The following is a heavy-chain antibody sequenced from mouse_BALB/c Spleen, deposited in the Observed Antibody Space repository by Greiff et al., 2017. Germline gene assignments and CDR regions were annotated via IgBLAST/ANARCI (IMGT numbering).Heavy chain of an antibody. D-gene: IGHD2-1*01. V-gene: IGHV1S137*01. J-gene: IGHJ2*01. CDR1: GYTFTDYA. CDR2: ISTYYGNT. Sequence: QVQLQQSGAELVRPGVSVKISCKGSGYTFTDYAMHWVKQSHAKSLEWIGVISTYYGNTNYNQKFKGKATMTVDKSSSTAYMELARLTSEDSAVYYCARSEDYGNYFDYWGQGTTLTVSS. CDR3: ARSEDYGNYFDY.